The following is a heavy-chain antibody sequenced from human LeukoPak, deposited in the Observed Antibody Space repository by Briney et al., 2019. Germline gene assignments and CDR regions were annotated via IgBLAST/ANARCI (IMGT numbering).Heavy chain of an antibody. J-gene: IGHJ4*02. CDR2: ICPDGTVT. Sequence: GGSLRLSCAASGFTFSTYCMHWARQAPGKGPMWVSRICPDGTVTNYADSVKARFIISRDNARNTVYLQMNSLRVEDTAVYYCVRDFRSADYWGQGTLVTVSS. V-gene: IGHV3-74*01. CDR1: GFTFSTYC. CDR3: VRDFRSADY.